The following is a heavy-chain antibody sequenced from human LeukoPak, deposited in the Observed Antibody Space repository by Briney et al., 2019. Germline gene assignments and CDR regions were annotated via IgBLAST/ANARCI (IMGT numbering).Heavy chain of an antibody. Sequence: GGSLRLSCAASGFTFSGYSLNWVRQAPGKGLEWVSVIYSGGSTYYADSVKGRFAISRDNSKNTLYLQMNSLRAEDTAVYYCAREVAARRLGSWFDPWGQGTLVTVSS. CDR2: IYSGGST. CDR3: AREVAARRLGSWFDP. J-gene: IGHJ5*02. D-gene: IGHD6-6*01. V-gene: IGHV3-66*01. CDR1: GFTFSGYS.